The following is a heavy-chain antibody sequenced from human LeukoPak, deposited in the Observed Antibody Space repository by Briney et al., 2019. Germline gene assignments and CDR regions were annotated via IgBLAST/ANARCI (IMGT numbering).Heavy chain of an antibody. Sequence: SETLSLTCSVSGGSLSGYHWNWIRQSPGKGLQWIANIYYTGNADYNPSLRSRVTISLDNSKNQFSLNLSSVTAADTAVYYCARTFQAPSYGDSDSRTKYPYSMDVWGQGTMVAVSS. J-gene: IGHJ6*02. V-gene: IGHV4-59*12. CDR3: ARTFQAPSYGDSDSRTKYPYSMDV. CDR2: IYYTGNA. CDR1: GGSLSGYH. D-gene: IGHD4-17*01.